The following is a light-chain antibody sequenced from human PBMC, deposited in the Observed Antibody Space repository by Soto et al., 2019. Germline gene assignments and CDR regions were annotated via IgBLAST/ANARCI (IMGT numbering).Light chain of an antibody. J-gene: IGKJ4*01. V-gene: IGKV1-33*01. CDR2: DAS. CDR1: QDIKNY. CDR3: QQYDNLPLT. Sequence: DIKMTQSPSSLSASVGDRVTITCQASQDIKNYVNWYQQKSGKAPKLLIYDASDLETGVPSRFSGSGSGTDFTFTINSLQPEDIATYYCQQYDNLPLTFGGGTKVDIK.